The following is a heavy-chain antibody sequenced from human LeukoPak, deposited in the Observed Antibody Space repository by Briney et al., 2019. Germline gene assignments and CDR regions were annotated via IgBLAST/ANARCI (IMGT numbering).Heavy chain of an antibody. J-gene: IGHJ4*02. CDR2: INHSGST. CDR3: ARKTSLPDY. CDR1: GGSFSGYY. V-gene: IGHV4-34*01. Sequence: SETQSLTCAVYGGSFSGYYWSWIRQPPGKGLEWIGEINHSGSTNYNPSLKSRVTISVDTSKNQFSLKLSSVTAADTAVYYCARKTSLPDYWGQGTLVTVSS.